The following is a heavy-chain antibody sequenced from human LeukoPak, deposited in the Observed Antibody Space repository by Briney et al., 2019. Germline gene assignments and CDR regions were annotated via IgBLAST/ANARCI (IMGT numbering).Heavy chain of an antibody. V-gene: IGHV3-74*01. CDR1: GFSISNHW. CDR3: ATPGVLYCSGGSCYSDY. J-gene: IGHJ4*02. D-gene: IGHD2-15*01. CDR2: VFTDGSDT. Sequence: GGSLRLSCGASGFSISNHWMHWVRQAPGKGLVWVSGVFTDGSDTTYAESVKGRFTISRDNSKNTLYLQMNSLRAEDTAVYYCATPGVLYCSGGSCYSDYWGQGTLVTASS.